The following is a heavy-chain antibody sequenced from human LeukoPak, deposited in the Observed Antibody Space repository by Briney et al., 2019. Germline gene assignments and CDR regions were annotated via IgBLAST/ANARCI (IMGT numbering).Heavy chain of an antibody. CDR3: ARARGVYYYYYMDV. CDR1: GGSFSGYY. Sequence: SETLSLTCAVYGGSFSGYYWSWLRQSPGEGLEWIGYIYYSGSTNYNPSLKSRVTISVDTSKNQFSLKLSSVTTADTAVYYCARARGVYYYYYMDVWGKGTTVTISS. CDR2: IYYSGST. V-gene: IGHV4-59*01. D-gene: IGHD3-10*01. J-gene: IGHJ6*03.